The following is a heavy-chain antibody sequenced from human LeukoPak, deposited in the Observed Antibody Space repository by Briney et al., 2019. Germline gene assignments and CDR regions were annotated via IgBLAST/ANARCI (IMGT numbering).Heavy chain of an antibody. J-gene: IGHJ4*02. CDR2: IYPRDGST. Sequence: PRASVKVSCKASGYTFTSNYIHWVRQAPGQGLEWMGMIYPRDGSTSYAQKFQGRVTVTRDTSTSTVHMELSGLRSEDTAVYYCVRDQEGFDYWGQGTLVTVSS. CDR1: GYTFTSNY. V-gene: IGHV1-46*01. CDR3: VRDQEGFDY.